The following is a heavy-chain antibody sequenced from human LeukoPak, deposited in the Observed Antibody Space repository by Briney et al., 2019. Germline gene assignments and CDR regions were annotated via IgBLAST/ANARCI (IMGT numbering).Heavy chain of an antibody. CDR3: ARAVAGTFHFDY. V-gene: IGHV4-39*07. D-gene: IGHD6-19*01. Sequence: PSETLSLTCTVSGGSISSSSYYWGWIRQPPGKGLEWIGSIYYSGSTFYNPSLKTRVTISVDTSKNQFSLKLSSVTAADTAVYYCARAVAGTFHFDYWGQGTLVTVSS. J-gene: IGHJ4*02. CDR2: IYYSGST. CDR1: GGSISSSSYY.